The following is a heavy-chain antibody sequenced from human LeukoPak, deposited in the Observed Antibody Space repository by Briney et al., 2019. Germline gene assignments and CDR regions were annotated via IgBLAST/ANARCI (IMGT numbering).Heavy chain of an antibody. V-gene: IGHV1-2*02. Sequence: WASVTVSCTASGYTFIDYYIHWVRQAPGQGLEWMGWINPNTGSTNYAQTFQVRVTITRDTYISTSYMELTRLRSDDVALYYCPGSWGGSGSRGDNWFDPWGQGTLVIVSS. CDR1: GYTFIDYY. CDR3: PGSWGGSGSRGDNWFDP. J-gene: IGHJ5*02. D-gene: IGHD3-10*01. CDR2: INPNTGST.